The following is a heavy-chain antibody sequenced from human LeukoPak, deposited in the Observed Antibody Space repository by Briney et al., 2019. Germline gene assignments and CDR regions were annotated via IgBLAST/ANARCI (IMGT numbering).Heavy chain of an antibody. J-gene: IGHJ5*01. CDR2: ITGSCVTT. Sequence: GGSLRLSCAASGFTFNDYDMHWVRQAPGKGVEWVSFITGSCVTTSYADSVKGRFTISRDSAKHSLFLQINRVRAEDTGVYYCERPTSSGSINSGGQGTLVTVSS. V-gene: IGHV3-48*01. CDR3: ERPTSSGSINS. CDR1: GFTFNDYD. D-gene: IGHD6-19*01.